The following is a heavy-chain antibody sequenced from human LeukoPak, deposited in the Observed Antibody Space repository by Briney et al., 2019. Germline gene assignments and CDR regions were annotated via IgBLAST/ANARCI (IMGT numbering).Heavy chain of an antibody. CDR3: AREVVPAAFDI. CDR1: GFTFSSYA. Sequence: GGPLRLSCAASGFTFSSYAMHWVRQAPGKGLEYVSAISSNGGSTYYANSVKGRFTISRDNSKNTLYLQMGSLRAEDMAVYYCAREVVPAAFDIWGQGTMVTVSS. D-gene: IGHD2-2*01. J-gene: IGHJ3*02. CDR2: ISSNGGST. V-gene: IGHV3-64*01.